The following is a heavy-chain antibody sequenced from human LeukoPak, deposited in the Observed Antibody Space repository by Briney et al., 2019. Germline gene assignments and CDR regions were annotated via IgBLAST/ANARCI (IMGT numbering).Heavy chain of an antibody. CDR1: GFTFSDYV. Sequence: GGSLRLSCAASGFTFSDYVMSWVRQAPGKGLEWVSYISHDAKFIYYADSVKGRFTISRDNARNSLYLQMNSLRDEDTAVYYCARDNDWAFHYWGQGTLVTVSS. D-gene: IGHD3-9*01. CDR3: ARDNDWAFHY. V-gene: IGHV3-48*02. CDR2: ISHDAKFI. J-gene: IGHJ4*02.